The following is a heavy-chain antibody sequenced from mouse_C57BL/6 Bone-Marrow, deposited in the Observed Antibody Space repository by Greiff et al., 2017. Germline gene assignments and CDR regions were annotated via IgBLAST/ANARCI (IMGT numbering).Heavy chain of an antibody. J-gene: IGHJ3*01. Sequence: QVQLQQPGAELVKPGASVKLSRKASGYTFTSYWMQWVKQRPGQGLEWIGEIDPSDSYTNYNQKFKGKATLTVDTSSSTAYMQLSSLTSEDSAVYYCAREAYGNLRAWFAYWGQGTLVTVSA. V-gene: IGHV1-50*01. D-gene: IGHD2-1*01. CDR2: IDPSDSYT. CDR3: AREAYGNLRAWFAY. CDR1: GYTFTSYW.